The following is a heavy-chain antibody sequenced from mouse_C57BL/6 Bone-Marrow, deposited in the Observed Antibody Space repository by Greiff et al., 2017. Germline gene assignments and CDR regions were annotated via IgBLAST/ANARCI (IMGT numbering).Heavy chain of an antibody. CDR1: GFTFSSYT. Sequence: EVKVVESGGGLVKPGGSLKLSCAASGFTFSSYTMSWVRQTPEKRLEWVATISGGGGNTYYPDSVKGRFTISRDNAKNTLYLQMSSLRSEDTALYYCARLVYYGSTLYYFDYWGQGTTLTVSS. J-gene: IGHJ2*01. D-gene: IGHD1-1*01. V-gene: IGHV5-9*01. CDR3: ARLVYYGSTLYYFDY. CDR2: ISGGGGNT.